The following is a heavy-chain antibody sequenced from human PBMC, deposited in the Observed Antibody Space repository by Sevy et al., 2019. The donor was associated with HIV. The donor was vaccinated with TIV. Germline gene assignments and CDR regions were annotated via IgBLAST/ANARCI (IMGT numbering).Heavy chain of an antibody. D-gene: IGHD1-7*01. CDR2: INHSGSS. J-gene: IGHJ2*01. Sequence: ETLSLTCGVYGGSFSGYYWSWIRQPPGKGLEWIGEINHSGSSNYNPSLKSRVTISVDTSKNQFSLKLCSVTAADTAVYYCARGPLYSTGTSRRSWYSDLWGRGTLVTVSS. V-gene: IGHV4-34*01. CDR3: ARGPLYSTGTSRRSWYSDL. CDR1: GGSFSGYY.